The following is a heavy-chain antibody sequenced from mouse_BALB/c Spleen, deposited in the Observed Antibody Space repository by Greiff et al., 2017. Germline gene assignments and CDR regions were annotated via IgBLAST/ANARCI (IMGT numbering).Heavy chain of an antibody. Sequence: EVHLVESGPGLVKPSQSLSLTCTVTGYSITSDYAWNWIRQCPGNKLVWMGYISYSGSTSYNPSLKSRISITRDTSKNQFFLQLNSVTTEDTATYDCARKYGNYDWFAYWGQGTLVTVSA. CDR2: ISYSGST. CDR1: GYSITSDYA. CDR3: ARKYGNYDWFAY. V-gene: IGHV3-2*02. J-gene: IGHJ3*01. D-gene: IGHD2-10*02.